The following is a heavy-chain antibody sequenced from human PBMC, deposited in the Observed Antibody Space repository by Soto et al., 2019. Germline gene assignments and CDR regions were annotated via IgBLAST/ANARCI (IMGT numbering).Heavy chain of an antibody. Sequence: SETLSLTCAVYGGSFSGYYWSWIRQPPGKGLEWIGEINHSGSTNYNPSLKSRVTISVDTSKNQFSLKLSSVTAADTAVYYCARVRTPGDIVVVPAARNYYFDYWGQGTLVTVSS. J-gene: IGHJ4*02. CDR3: ARVRTPGDIVVVPAARNYYFDY. CDR2: INHSGST. V-gene: IGHV4-34*01. D-gene: IGHD2-2*01. CDR1: GGSFSGYY.